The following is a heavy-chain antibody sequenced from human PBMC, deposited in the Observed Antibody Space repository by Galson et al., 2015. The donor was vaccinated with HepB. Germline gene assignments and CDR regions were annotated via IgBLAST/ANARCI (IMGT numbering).Heavy chain of an antibody. CDR3: ASATNIVGARPFDY. CDR2: IIPIFGTA. J-gene: IGHJ4*02. Sequence: SVKVSCKASGGTFSIYAISWVRQAPGQGLEWMGGIIPIFGTANYAQKFQGRVTITADESTSTAYMGLSSLRSEDTAVYYCASATNIVGARPFDYWGQGTLVTVSS. V-gene: IGHV1-69*13. CDR1: GGTFSIYA. D-gene: IGHD1-26*01.